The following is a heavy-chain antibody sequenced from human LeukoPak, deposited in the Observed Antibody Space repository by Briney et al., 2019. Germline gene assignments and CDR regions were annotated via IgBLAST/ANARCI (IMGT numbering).Heavy chain of an antibody. J-gene: IGHJ4*02. V-gene: IGHV4-39*01. Sequence: SETLSLPCTVSGGSISSSSYYWGWIRPPPGKGLEWIGSIYHSGSTYYNPSLKSRVTISVDTSKNQFSLKLSSVTAADTAVYYCARHVAVAGYYFDYWGQGTLVTVSS. CDR3: ARHVAVAGYYFDY. D-gene: IGHD6-19*01. CDR2: IYHSGST. CDR1: GGSISSSSYY.